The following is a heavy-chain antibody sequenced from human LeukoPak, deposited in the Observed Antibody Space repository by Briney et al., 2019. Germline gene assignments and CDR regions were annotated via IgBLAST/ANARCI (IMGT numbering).Heavy chain of an antibody. D-gene: IGHD3-10*01. CDR3: ASDSMVRGVSYSFDY. J-gene: IGHJ4*02. Sequence: SETLSLTCTVSGGSISSSSYYWGWIRQPPGKGLEWIGSIYYSGSTYYNPSLKSRVTISVDTSKNQFSLKLNSVTAADTAVFYCASDSMVRGVSYSFDYWGQGILVTVSS. CDR1: GGSISSSSYY. CDR2: IYYSGST. V-gene: IGHV4-39*07.